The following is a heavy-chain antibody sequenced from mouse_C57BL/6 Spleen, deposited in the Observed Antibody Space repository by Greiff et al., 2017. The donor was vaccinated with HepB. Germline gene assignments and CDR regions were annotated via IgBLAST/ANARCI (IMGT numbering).Heavy chain of an antibody. Sequence: EVQLQQSGAELVRPGASVKLSCTASGFNIKDYYMHWVKQRPEQGLEWIGRIDPEDGDTEYAPKFPGKATMTADTSSNTAYLQLSSLTSEDTAVYYCTFYYYGSSYWYFDVWGTGTTVTVSS. V-gene: IGHV14-1*01. CDR2: IDPEDGDT. CDR3: TFYYYGSSYWYFDV. CDR1: GFNIKDYY. D-gene: IGHD1-1*01. J-gene: IGHJ1*03.